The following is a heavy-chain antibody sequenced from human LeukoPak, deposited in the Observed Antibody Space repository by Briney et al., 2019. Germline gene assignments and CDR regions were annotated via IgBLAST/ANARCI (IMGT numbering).Heavy chain of an antibody. V-gene: IGHV1-2*02. CDR1: GYTFTGYY. J-gene: IGHJ4*02. CDR2: INPNSGGT. D-gene: IGHD2-15*01. CDR3: ARDWPDCSGGSCYYNY. Sequence: ASVKVSCKASGYTFTGYYMHWVRQAPGQGLEWMGWINPNSGGTNYAQKSQGRVTMTRDTSISTAYMELSRLRSDDTAVYYCARDWPDCSGGSCYYNYWGQGTLVTVSS.